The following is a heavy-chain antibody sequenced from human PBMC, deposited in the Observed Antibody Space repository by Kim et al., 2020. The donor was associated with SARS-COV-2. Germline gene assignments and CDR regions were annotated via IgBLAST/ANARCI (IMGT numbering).Heavy chain of an antibody. D-gene: IGHD6-13*01. CDR1: GDSVSNNKAA. J-gene: IGHJ5*02. Sequence: SQTLSLTCAISGDSVSNNKAAWNWFRQSPSRGLEWLGRTYYRSKWSNDYALFVKGRITINPDTSKNQFSLQLNSVTPDDTAVYYCAKQPATGTGWFDPWGRGTLVIVS. CDR3: AKQPATGTGWFDP. CDR2: TYYRSKWSN. V-gene: IGHV6-1*01.